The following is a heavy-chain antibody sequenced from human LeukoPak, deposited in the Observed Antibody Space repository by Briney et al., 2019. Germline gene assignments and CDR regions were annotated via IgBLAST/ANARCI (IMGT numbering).Heavy chain of an antibody. V-gene: IGHV3-21*01. D-gene: IGHD3-22*01. CDR3: ARENYYDSSGYYPDY. CDR2: ISSSSSYI. Sequence: GGSLRLSCAASGFTFSSYSMNWVRQAPGKGLEWVSSISSSSSYIYYADSVKGRFTISRDNAKNSLYLQMNSLRAEDTAVYYCARENYYDSSGYYPDYWGQGTLVTVSS. J-gene: IGHJ4*02. CDR1: GFTFSSYS.